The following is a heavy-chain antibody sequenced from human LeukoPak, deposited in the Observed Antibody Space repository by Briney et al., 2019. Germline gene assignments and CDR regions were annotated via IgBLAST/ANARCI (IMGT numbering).Heavy chain of an antibody. V-gene: IGHV3-20*01. CDR2: INWNGNNV. J-gene: IGHJ3*01. D-gene: IGHD3-22*01. CDR1: GFTFDDYG. Sequence: GRSLRLACATSGFTFDDYGMNWVRQAPGKLLEWVSNINWNGNNVDYGDPVKGRFTISRAKAKNPLHLQMNRLRAEDTAVYHCARVRKQYYYDNSHHRDASDVWGPGTMVIVSS. CDR3: ARVRKQYYYDNSHHRDASDV.